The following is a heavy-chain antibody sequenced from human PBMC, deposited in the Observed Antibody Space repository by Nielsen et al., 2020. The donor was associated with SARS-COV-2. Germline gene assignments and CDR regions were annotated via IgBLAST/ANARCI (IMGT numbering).Heavy chain of an antibody. CDR2: VSHSGST. D-gene: IGHD2-21*01. Sequence: GSLRLSCAVSGGSVSSNDWWTWVRQSPGKGLEWLGEVSHSGSTNYNPSLKSRVTLSMDKSKRQFSLRLTSVSAADTAVYFCARGNLVVVPSPVLGLGPFFYYFNLDVWGKGTTVIVSS. CDR3: ARGNLVVVPSPVLGLGPFFYYFNLDV. CDR1: GGSVSSNDW. V-gene: IGHV4-4*01. J-gene: IGHJ6*03.